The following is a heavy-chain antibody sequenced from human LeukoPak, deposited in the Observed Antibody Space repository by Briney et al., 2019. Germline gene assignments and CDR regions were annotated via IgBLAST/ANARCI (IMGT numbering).Heavy chain of an antibody. CDR3: ARDVPCSGGSCRYSFYYYYGMDV. J-gene: IGHJ6*02. V-gene: IGHV1-18*01. D-gene: IGHD2-15*01. CDR2: ISAYNGNT. CDR1: GYTFTSYG. Sequence: GASVKVSCKASGYTFTSYGISWVRQAPGQGLERMGWISAYNGNTNYAQKLQGRVTMTTDTSTSTAYMELRSLRSDDTAVYYCARDVPCSGGSCRYSFYYYYGMDVWGQGTTVTVSS.